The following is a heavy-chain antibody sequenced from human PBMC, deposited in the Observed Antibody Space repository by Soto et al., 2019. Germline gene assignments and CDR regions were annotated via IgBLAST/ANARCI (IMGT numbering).Heavy chain of an antibody. V-gene: IGHV3-30*03. CDR3: ASTGIVGATYDY. CDR2: ISYDGSNK. CDR1: GFTFSNYG. Sequence: PGGSLRLSCAASGFTFSNYGMHWVRQAPGKGLEWVAVISYDGSNKYYADSVKGRFTISRDNSKSTLYLQMNSLRAEDTAVYYCASTGIVGATYDYWGQGTLVTVSS. D-gene: IGHD1-26*01. J-gene: IGHJ4*02.